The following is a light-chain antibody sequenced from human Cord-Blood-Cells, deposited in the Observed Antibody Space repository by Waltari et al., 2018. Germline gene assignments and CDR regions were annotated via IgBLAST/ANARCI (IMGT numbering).Light chain of an antibody. V-gene: IGKV4-1*01. Sequence: DIVMTQSPDSLAVSLGERATINCKSSQSVLYSSNNKNYLAWYQQKPGQPPKRRIYWASTRESGVPDRFSGSGSGTDFTLTISSLQAEDVAVYYCQQYYSTLPITFGQGTRLEIK. CDR1: QSVLYSSNNKNY. CDR3: QQYYSTLPIT. CDR2: WAS. J-gene: IGKJ5*01.